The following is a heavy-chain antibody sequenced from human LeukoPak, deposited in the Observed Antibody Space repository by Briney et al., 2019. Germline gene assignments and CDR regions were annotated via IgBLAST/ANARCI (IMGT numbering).Heavy chain of an antibody. CDR2: ISAYNGNT. CDR1: GYTFTSYS. V-gene: IGHV1-18*01. J-gene: IGHJ5*02. Sequence: GASVKVSCKASGYTFTSYSISWVRQAPGQGLEWTGGISAYNGNTNYAQKLQGRVTMTTDTSTSTAYMELRSLRSDDTAVYYCARDTYRGCSSTSCYRHNWFDPWGQGTLVTVSS. CDR3: ARDTYRGCSSTSCYRHNWFDP. D-gene: IGHD2-2*02.